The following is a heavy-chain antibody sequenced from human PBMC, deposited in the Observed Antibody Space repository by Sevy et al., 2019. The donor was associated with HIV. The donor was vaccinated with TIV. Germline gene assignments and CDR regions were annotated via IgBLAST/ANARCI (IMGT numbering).Heavy chain of an antibody. J-gene: IGHJ6*02. CDR2: IWYDGSNK. Sequence: GGYLRLSCAASGFTFSTYGMHWVRQAPGKGLEWVAIIWYDGSNKYYADSVKGRFTISRDNSKNTLYLQMNSLRAEDTAVYYCARAQEEVRSAYYYFGMDVWGQGTTVTVSS. CDR1: GFTFSTYG. CDR3: ARAQEEVRSAYYYFGMDV. V-gene: IGHV3-33*01. D-gene: IGHD2-2*01.